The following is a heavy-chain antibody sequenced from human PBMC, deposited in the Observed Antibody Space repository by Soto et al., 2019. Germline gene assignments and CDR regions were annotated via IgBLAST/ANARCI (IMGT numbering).Heavy chain of an antibody. J-gene: IGHJ3*01. CDR3: AIEWAGDAFDV. Sequence: EVQLLDSGGGLVQPGGSLRLSCAASGFAFSTYAMSWVRQAPGQGLEWVSSISFSGGTTYYADSVKGRLTISRDNSKNILYLQMTSLRAEDTAIYFCAIEWAGDAFDVWGQGTMVTVSS. CDR2: ISFSGGTT. D-gene: IGHD6-19*01. V-gene: IGHV3-23*01. CDR1: GFAFSTYA.